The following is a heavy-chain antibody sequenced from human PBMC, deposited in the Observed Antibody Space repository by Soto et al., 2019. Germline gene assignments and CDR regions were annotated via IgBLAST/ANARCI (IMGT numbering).Heavy chain of an antibody. D-gene: IGHD3-3*01. V-gene: IGHV2-5*02. J-gene: IGHJ4*02. CDR2: IYWDDDK. CDR3: AHRILRAVFGLVTTTAIYFDF. CDR1: GFSLTTSGVG. Sequence: QITLNESGPTVVKPAETLTLTCTFSGFSLTTSGVGVGWIRQSPGKAPEWLALIYWDDDKRYSASLKSRLTIAKYTSKNQVVLTRASVDPADTATYYCAHRILRAVFGLVTTTAIYFDFWGQGTPVVVSS.